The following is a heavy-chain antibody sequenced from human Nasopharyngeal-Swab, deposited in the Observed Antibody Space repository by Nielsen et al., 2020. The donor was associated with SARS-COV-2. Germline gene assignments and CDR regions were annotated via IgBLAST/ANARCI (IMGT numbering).Heavy chain of an antibody. V-gene: IGHV3-9*01. D-gene: IGHD1-20*01. Sequence: SLKISCAASGFTFDDFAMHWVRQAPGKGLEWVSGITWNSNHMDYVDSVRGRFTISRDNAKRSLYLQMNSLRVEDTALYYCARENNWEALRYFDLWGRGTLVTVSS. J-gene: IGHJ2*01. CDR2: ITWNSNHM. CDR1: GFTFDDFA. CDR3: ARENNWEALRYFDL.